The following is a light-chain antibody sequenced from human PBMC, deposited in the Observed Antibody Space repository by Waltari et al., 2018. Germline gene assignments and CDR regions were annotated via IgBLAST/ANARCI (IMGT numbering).Light chain of an antibody. CDR2: SAT. Sequence: DIQMTQSPASLSASVGDTITITCRASQTVKNYLNWYKQKSGKAPQVLIYSATALQSGVPSRFTGSGSGTDFTLTIRSLQPEDFATYYCQQTFSFPVSFGGGTNVDIK. CDR3: QQTFSFPVS. CDR1: QTVKNY. V-gene: IGKV1-39*01. J-gene: IGKJ4*02.